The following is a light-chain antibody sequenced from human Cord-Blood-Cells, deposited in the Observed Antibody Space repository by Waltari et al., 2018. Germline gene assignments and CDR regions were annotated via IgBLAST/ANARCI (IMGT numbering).Light chain of an antibody. V-gene: IGKV1-33*01. Sequence: DIQMTQSPSSLSASVGHRVTITCQASQDISNYLNWYQQKPGKAPKLLIYDASNLETGVPSRFSGSGSGTDFTFTISSLQPEDIATYYCQQYDNLHTFGQGTKLEIK. CDR1: QDISNY. CDR3: QQYDNLHT. CDR2: DAS. J-gene: IGKJ2*01.